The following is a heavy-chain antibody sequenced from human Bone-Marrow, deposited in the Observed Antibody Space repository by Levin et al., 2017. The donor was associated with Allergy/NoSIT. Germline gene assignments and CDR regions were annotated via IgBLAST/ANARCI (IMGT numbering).Heavy chain of an antibody. V-gene: IGHV1-18*01. J-gene: IGHJ4*02. CDR1: GYTFTSFG. Sequence: PRASVKVSCKASGYTFTSFGINWVRQAPGQGLEWMGWISAHNGNTNFAQKLQGRVTMTTDTSTSTAYMELRSLRSDDTAEYYCAAFITLVRGVPKSYFDYWGQGTLVTVSS. D-gene: IGHD3-10*01. CDR2: ISAHNGNT. CDR3: AAFITLVRGVPKSYFDY.